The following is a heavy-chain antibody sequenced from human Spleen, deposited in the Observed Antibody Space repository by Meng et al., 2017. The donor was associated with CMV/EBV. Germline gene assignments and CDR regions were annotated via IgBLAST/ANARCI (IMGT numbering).Heavy chain of an antibody. CDR2: ISASGRIN. V-gene: IGHV3-11*04. D-gene: IGHD2-2*02. CDR1: GGSISSSSYY. J-gene: IGHJ3*02. CDR3: ARGYCSSTSCYTRSAFDI. Sequence: GGSLRLSCTVSGGSISSSSYYWGWIRQPPGKGLEFISFISASGRINYSADSVKGRFTISRDNSKNTLYLQMNSLRAEGTAVYYCARGYCSSTSCYTRSAFDIWGQGTMVTVSS.